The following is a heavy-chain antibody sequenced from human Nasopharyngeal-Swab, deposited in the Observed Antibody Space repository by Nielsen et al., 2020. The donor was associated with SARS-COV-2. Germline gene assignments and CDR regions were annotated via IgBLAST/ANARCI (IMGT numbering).Heavy chain of an antibody. J-gene: IGHJ5*02. CDR2: IGTSSSTS. CDR1: GFTFSAYS. V-gene: IGHV3-48*04. Sequence: GGSLRLSCAVSGFTFSAYSMNWVRLAPGKGLEWLSYIGTSSSTSYYADSVKGRFTISRDTAKNSLYLQMNSLRAEDTAVYYCTSGWFDPWGQGTLVTVSS. CDR3: TSGWFDP.